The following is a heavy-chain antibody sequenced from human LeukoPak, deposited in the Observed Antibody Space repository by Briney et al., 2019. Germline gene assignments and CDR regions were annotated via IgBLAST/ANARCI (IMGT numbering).Heavy chain of an antibody. D-gene: IGHD5-18*01. CDR1: GFTFSSYE. Sequence: GGSLRLSCAASGFTFSSYEMNWVRQAPGKGLEWVSYISSSGSTIYYADSVKGRFTISRDNAKNSLYLQMNSLRAEDTAVYYCATGSGLWSPDYWGQGTLVTVSS. V-gene: IGHV3-48*03. CDR3: ATGSGLWSPDY. J-gene: IGHJ4*02. CDR2: ISSSGSTI.